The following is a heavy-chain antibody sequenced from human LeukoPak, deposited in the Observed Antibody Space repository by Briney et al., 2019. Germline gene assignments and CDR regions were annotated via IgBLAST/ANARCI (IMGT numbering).Heavy chain of an antibody. CDR2: IYPGDSDI. Sequence: GEPLKISCKGSGYSFTSYWIGCVRQMPGIGLEWLGIIYPGDSDIRYSPSFQGQVTISADKSISTAYLQWSSLKASDTAMYCCAKGPSSGYYDDAFDIWGQGTMVTVSS. J-gene: IGHJ3*02. D-gene: IGHD3-22*01. CDR3: AKGPSSGYYDDAFDI. V-gene: IGHV5-51*01. CDR1: GYSFTSYW.